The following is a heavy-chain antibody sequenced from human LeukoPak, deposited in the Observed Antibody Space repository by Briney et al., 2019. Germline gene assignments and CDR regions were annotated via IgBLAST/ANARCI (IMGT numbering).Heavy chain of an antibody. D-gene: IGHD6-13*01. Sequence: PRGSLRLSCAASGFTFDDYAMHWVRQAPGKGLEWVSLISGDGGSTYYADSVKGRFTISRDNSKNSLYLQMNSLRTEDTALYYCAKGGSWHYYFDYWGQGTLVTVSS. V-gene: IGHV3-43*02. CDR2: ISGDGGST. J-gene: IGHJ4*02. CDR3: AKGGSWHYYFDY. CDR1: GFTFDDYA.